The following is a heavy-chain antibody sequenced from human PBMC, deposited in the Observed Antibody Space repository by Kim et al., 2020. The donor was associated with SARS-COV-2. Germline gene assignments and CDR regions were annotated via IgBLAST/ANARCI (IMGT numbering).Heavy chain of an antibody. V-gene: IGHV1-3*01. CDR3: ARARGYSIDY. Sequence: NTKYSQKFQGRVTITRDTSASTAYMELSSLRSEDTAVYYCARARGYSIDYWGQGTLVTVSS. CDR2: NT. J-gene: IGHJ4*02. D-gene: IGHD2-21*01.